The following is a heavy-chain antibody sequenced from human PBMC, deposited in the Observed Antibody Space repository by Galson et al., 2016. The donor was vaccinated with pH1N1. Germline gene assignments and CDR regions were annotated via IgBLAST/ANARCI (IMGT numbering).Heavy chain of an antibody. V-gene: IGHV1-8*03. J-gene: IGHJ5*02. D-gene: IGHD1-26*01. Sequence: SVKVSCKVSGYPFSSHDIDWVRQAPGQGLEWMGWMRPSSCQTGSAQKFQGRVTITGDTSISTAYMELSSLRFDDTAVYYFARGNRLWGYSGWSWGKGSLVTVSS. CDR2: MRPSSCQT. CDR3: ARGNRLWGYSGWS. CDR1: GYPFSSHD.